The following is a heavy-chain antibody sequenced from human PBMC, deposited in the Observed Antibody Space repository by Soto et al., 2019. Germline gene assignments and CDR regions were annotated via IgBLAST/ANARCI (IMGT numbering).Heavy chain of an antibody. J-gene: IGHJ6*02. D-gene: IGHD3-22*01. CDR2: IYPGDSDT. CDR3: ASQNYYDSSGYRSYYYGMDV. V-gene: IGHV5-51*01. Sequence: GESLKISCKGSGYSFTSYWIGWVRQMPGKGLEWMGIIYPGDSDTRYSPSFQGQVTISADKSISTAYLQWSSLKASDTAMYYCASQNYYDSSGYRSYYYGMDVWGQGTTVTVSS. CDR1: GYSFTSYW.